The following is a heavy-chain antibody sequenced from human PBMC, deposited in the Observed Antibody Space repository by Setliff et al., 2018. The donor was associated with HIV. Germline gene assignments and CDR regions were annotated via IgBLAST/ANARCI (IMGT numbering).Heavy chain of an antibody. CDR3: AKEDLPILDH. CDR1: GFTFMNYA. D-gene: IGHD2-21*01. Sequence: GSLRLSCAASGFTFMNYAMSWVRQAPGKGLAWVSTISGSGGNTYYADSVKGRFTISRDNSNNMLFLQMNSLRTEDTAVYYCAKEDLPILDHWGQGTLVTVSS. V-gene: IGHV3-23*01. CDR2: ISGSGGNT. J-gene: IGHJ4*02.